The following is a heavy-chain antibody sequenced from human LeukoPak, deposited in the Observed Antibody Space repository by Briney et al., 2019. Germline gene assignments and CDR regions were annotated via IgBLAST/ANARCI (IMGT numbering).Heavy chain of an antibody. CDR2: VSHSGDT. CDR3: ARHGYGGNSFES. V-gene: IGHV4-39*01. CDR1: GFSISSSSYY. Sequence: SETLSLTCSVSGFSISSSSYYWGWIRQPPGKGLEWVGSVSHSGDTYYNPSLKSRLTISVDTSNNQFSLKLTSVTAADTAVYYCARHGYGGNSFESWGQGTLVTVSS. J-gene: IGHJ4*02. D-gene: IGHD4-23*01.